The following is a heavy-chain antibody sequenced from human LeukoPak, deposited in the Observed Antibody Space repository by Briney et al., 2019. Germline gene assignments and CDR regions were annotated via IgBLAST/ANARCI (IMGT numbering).Heavy chain of an antibody. CDR2: MSYDGSNK. Sequence: GSLRLSCAASGFTFSSYGMHWVRQAPGKGLEWVAXMSYDGSNKYYADSVRGRFTISRDNSKNTLYLQMNSLRGEDTAVYYCAKSGKRHSSSWYYFDSWGQGTLVTVSA. CDR1: GFTFSSYG. D-gene: IGHD6-13*01. V-gene: IGHV3-30*18. CDR3: AKSGKRHSSSWYYFDS. J-gene: IGHJ4*02.